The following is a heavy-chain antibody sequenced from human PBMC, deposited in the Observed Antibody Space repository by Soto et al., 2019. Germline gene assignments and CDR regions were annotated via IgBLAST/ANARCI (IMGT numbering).Heavy chain of an antibody. Sequence: QVQLVQSGAEVKKPGASVKVSCKASGYTFTSYGISWVRQAPGQGREWMGWISAYNGNTNYAQKLQGRVNMTTDTSTSTAYMDLRSLRSDDTAVYYCARDRWVLTIDYHYCGMDVWGQGTKVTVSS. D-gene: IGHD1-26*01. CDR1: GYTFTSYG. CDR3: ARDRWVLTIDYHYCGMDV. J-gene: IGHJ6*02. CDR2: ISAYNGNT. V-gene: IGHV1-18*01.